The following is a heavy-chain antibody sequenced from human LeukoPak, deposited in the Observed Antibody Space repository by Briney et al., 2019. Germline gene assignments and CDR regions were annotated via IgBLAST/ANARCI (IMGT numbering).Heavy chain of an antibody. CDR3: ASRYDSSGYYLSWYFDL. Sequence: GASVKVSCKASGYTFTGYYMHWVRQAPGQGLEWMGWINPNSGGTNYAQKFQGRVTMTRDTSISTAYMGLSRLRSDDTAVYYCASRYDSSGYYLSWYFDLWGRGTLVTVSS. D-gene: IGHD3-22*01. CDR1: GYTFTGYY. J-gene: IGHJ2*01. CDR2: INPNSGGT. V-gene: IGHV1-2*02.